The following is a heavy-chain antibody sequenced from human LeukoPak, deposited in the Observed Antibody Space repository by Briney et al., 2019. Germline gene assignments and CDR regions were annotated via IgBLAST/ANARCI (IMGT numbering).Heavy chain of an antibody. CDR2: IKQDGSEK. Sequence: GGSLRLSCAASGFTFSSYWMSWVRQAPGKGLEWAANIKQDGSEKYYVDSVKGRFTISRDNAKNSLYLQMNSLRAEDTAVYYCARDPYSSGWPSYYYYGMDVWGQGTTVTVSS. D-gene: IGHD6-19*01. J-gene: IGHJ6*02. V-gene: IGHV3-7*01. CDR1: GFTFSSYW. CDR3: ARDPYSSGWPSYYYYGMDV.